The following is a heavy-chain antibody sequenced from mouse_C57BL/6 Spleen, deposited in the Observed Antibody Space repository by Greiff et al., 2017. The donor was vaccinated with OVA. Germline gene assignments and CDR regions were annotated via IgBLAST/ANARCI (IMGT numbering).Heavy chain of an antibody. V-gene: IGHV5-15*01. CDR1: GFTFSDYG. J-gene: IGHJ4*01. CDR3: ARDDAMDY. CDR2: ISNLAYCI. Sequence: EVNVVESGGGLVQPGGSLKLSCAASGFTFSDYGMAWVRQAPRKGPEWVAFISNLAYCIYYADTVTGRFTISSENAKNTLYLEMSSLRSEDTAMYYCARDDAMDYWGQGTSVTVSS.